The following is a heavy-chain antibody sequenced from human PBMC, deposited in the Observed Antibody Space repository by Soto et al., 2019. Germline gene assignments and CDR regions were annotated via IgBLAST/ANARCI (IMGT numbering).Heavy chain of an antibody. V-gene: IGHV4-59*01. J-gene: IGHJ6*03. Sequence: SETLSLTCTVSGGSISSYYWSWIRQPPGKGLEWIGYIYYSGSTNYNPSLKSRVTISVDTSKNQFSLKLSSVTAADTAVYYCARVAGITIFGVVTHYYYMDVWGKGTTVTVSS. CDR2: IYYSGST. CDR3: ARVAGITIFGVVTHYYYMDV. D-gene: IGHD3-3*01. CDR1: GGSISSYY.